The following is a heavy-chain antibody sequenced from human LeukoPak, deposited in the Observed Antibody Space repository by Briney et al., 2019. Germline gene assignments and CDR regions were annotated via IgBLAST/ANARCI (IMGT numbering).Heavy chain of an antibody. Sequence: ASVKVSCKASGYTFTGYYMHWVRQAPGQGLEWMGWINPNSGGTNYAQKLQGRVIMTTDTSTSTAYMELRSLRSDDTAVYYCATGGDAVVPAARYYYYYMDVWGKGTTVTVSS. CDR3: ATGGDAVVPAARYYYYYMDV. D-gene: IGHD2-2*01. J-gene: IGHJ6*03. CDR2: INPNSGGT. V-gene: IGHV1-2*02. CDR1: GYTFTGYY.